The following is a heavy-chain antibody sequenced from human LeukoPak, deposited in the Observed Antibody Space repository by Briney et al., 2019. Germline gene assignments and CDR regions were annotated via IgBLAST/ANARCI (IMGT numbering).Heavy chain of an antibody. CDR2: IYSGGST. V-gene: IGHV3-66*02. Sequence: PGGSLRLSCAASGFAVSSYYMTWVRQAPGKGLEWVSIIYSGGSTYYADFVKGRFTISRDNSQNTVYLQMNSLRPEDTAVYYCARAEVIAFFDCWGQGTLVTVSS. CDR1: GFAVSSYY. J-gene: IGHJ4*02. D-gene: IGHD2-21*01. CDR3: ARAEVIAFFDC.